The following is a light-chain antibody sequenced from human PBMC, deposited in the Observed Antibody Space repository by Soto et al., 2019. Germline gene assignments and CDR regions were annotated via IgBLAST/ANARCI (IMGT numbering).Light chain of an antibody. J-gene: IGKJ1*01. CDR1: QGISSY. CDR2: AAS. CDR3: QQLKSYPQT. V-gene: IGKV1-9*01. Sequence: IQLTQFPSSLSASVGDRVTITCRASQGISSYLGWYQQKPGNAPKLLIYAASTLQSGVPSRFRVSGSGTELTLTISSLQPEDGATYYGQQLKSYPQTFGQGTKVDIK.